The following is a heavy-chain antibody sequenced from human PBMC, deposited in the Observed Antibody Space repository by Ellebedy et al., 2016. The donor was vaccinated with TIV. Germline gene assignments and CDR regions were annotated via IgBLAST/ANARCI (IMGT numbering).Heavy chain of an antibody. V-gene: IGHV3-23*01. Sequence: PGGSLRLSCAASGFTLSSYAMSWVRQAPGKGLEWVASITPCGSSIYYADSVKGRFTVSRDNSRTTLYLQMNSPRADDTAVYYCAKSAGIAVASCMDGWGQGTTVTVSS. CDR3: AKSAGIAVASCMDG. J-gene: IGHJ6*02. CDR2: ITPCGSSI. D-gene: IGHD6-13*01. CDR1: GFTLSSYA.